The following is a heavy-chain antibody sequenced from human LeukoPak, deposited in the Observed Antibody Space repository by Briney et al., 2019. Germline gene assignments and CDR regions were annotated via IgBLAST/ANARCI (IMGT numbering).Heavy chain of an antibody. CDR1: GGSISSSSYY. CDR2: IFHTGST. D-gene: IGHD1-26*01. Sequence: PSETLSLTCTVSGGSISSSSYYWGWIRQPPGKGLEWIGSIFHTGSTYYNPSLKSRVTISVDTSKNQLSLKLSSVTAADTAVYYCAREVTDATKNFQHWGQGTLVTVSS. CDR3: AREVTDATKNFQH. J-gene: IGHJ1*01. V-gene: IGHV4-39*07.